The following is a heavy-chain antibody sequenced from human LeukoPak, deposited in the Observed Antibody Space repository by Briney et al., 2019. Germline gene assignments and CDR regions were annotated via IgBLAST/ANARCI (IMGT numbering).Heavy chain of an antibody. D-gene: IGHD3-10*01. CDR2: INPNSGGT. V-gene: IGHV1-2*02. CDR1: GYTFTGYY. J-gene: IGHJ4*02. Sequence: ASVKVSCKASGYTFTGYYMHWVRQAPGQGLEWMGWINPNSGGTNYAQKFRGRVTMTRDTSISTAYMELSRLRSDDTAVYYCARDLLWFGELAGYWGQGTLVTVSS. CDR3: ARDLLWFGELAGY.